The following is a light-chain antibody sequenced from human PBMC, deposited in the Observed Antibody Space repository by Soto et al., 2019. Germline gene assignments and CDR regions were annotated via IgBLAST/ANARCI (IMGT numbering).Light chain of an antibody. J-gene: IGKJ1*01. CDR3: QQYGSSRWT. Sequence: EIVLTQSPGTRSLSPGERATLSCGASQSVSTIYLAWYQQKPGQAPRLLIYGASSRATGIPDRFSGSGSGTDFTLTISRLEPEDFAVYYCQQYGSSRWTFGQGTKVEI. CDR2: GAS. V-gene: IGKV3-20*01. CDR1: QSVSTIY.